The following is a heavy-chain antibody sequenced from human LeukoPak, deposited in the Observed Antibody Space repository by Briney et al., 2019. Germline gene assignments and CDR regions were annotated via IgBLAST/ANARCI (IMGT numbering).Heavy chain of an antibody. Sequence: ASVKVSCKASGYPFTTYGISWVRQAPGQGLEWMGWISGYNDDTNYAQNFQGRVTMTTDTSTTTAYMELRSLRSDDTAVYYCARDPPYSISSWYWFDPWGQGTLVTVSS. CDR3: ARDPPYSISSWYWFDP. CDR2: ISGYNDDT. D-gene: IGHD6-6*01. J-gene: IGHJ5*02. CDR1: GYPFTTYG. V-gene: IGHV1-18*01.